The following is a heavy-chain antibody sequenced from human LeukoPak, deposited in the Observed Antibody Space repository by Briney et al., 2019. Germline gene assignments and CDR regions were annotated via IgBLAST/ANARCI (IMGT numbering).Heavy chain of an antibody. CDR3: ARAYDSSGLDGFDI. Sequence: ASVKVSCKASGYTFISYDIHWVRQAPGQGLEWMGIINPSGGSTTYAQKFQGRVTMTRDTSTSTVYMELSSLRSEDTAVHYCARAYDSSGLDGFDIWGQGTMVTVSS. CDR2: INPSGGST. CDR1: GYTFISYD. D-gene: IGHD3-22*01. V-gene: IGHV1-46*01. J-gene: IGHJ3*02.